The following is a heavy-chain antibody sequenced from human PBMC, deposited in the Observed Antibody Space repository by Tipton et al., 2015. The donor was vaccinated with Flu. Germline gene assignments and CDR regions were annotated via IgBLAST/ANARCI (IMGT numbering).Heavy chain of an antibody. Sequence: SLRLSCAASGFTFSIYAMSWVRQAPGKGLEWVSTISSYGGRTYYADSVKGRFTISRDSAENSLYLQMNSLRAEDTAVYYCTRDKTNILRYFEAGMDVWGQGTTVTVSS. CDR3: TRDKTNILRYFEAGMDV. CDR1: GFTFSIYA. CDR2: ISSYGGRT. V-gene: IGHV3-23*01. D-gene: IGHD3-9*01. J-gene: IGHJ6*02.